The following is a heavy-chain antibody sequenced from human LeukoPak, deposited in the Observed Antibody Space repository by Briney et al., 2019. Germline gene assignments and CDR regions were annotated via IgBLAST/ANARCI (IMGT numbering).Heavy chain of an antibody. CDR2: IYYSGST. V-gene: IGHV4-31*03. Sequence: SETPSLTCTVSGGSISSGGYYWSWIRQHPGKGLEWIGYIYYSGSTYYNPSLKSRVTISVDTSKNQFSLKLSSVTAADTAVYYCARVPSHDFWSGYYTPYYFDYWGQGTLVTVSS. D-gene: IGHD3-3*01. J-gene: IGHJ4*02. CDR3: ARVPSHDFWSGYYTPYYFDY. CDR1: GGSISSGGYY.